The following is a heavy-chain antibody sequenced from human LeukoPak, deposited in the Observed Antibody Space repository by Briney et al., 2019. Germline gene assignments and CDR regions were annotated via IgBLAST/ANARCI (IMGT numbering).Heavy chain of an antibody. Sequence: NLGESLKISCKASGYTFNKNYIAWVRQVSGKGLEWMGIIYPGDSDTRYSPSFQGHVTISADESISTAFLQWSSVEATDSAMYYCVRGNQKYGDYVRDWGQGTLVTISS. CDR3: VRGNQKYGDYVRD. J-gene: IGHJ4*02. CDR2: IYPGDSDT. V-gene: IGHV5-51*01. D-gene: IGHD4-17*01. CDR1: GYTFNKNY.